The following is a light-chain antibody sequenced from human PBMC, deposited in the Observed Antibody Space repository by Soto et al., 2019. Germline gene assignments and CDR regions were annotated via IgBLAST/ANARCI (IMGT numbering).Light chain of an antibody. CDR2: EVS. CDR3: SSYTSSSTLV. J-gene: IGLJ2*01. Sequence: QSVLTQPASVSGSPGQSITIYCTGTSSDVGGYNYDSWYQQHPGKAPKLMIYEVSNRPAGVSNRFSGSKSGNTASLTISGLQAEDEADYYCSSYTSSSTLVFGGGTKLTVL. V-gene: IGLV2-14*01. CDR1: SSDVGGYNY.